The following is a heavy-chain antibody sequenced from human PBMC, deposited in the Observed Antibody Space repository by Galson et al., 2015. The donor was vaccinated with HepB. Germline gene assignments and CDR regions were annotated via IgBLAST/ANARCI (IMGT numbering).Heavy chain of an antibody. J-gene: IGHJ4*02. D-gene: IGHD4-17*01. CDR3: GKDVGFYGAGNHIETGIDY. CDR1: GFTFSGFA. CDR2: VSNDGSNI. V-gene: IGHV3-30*18. Sequence: SLRLSCAASGFTFSGFAIHWVRQAPDKGLEWVAGVSNDGSNIYYAASVKGRFTISRDNSKETIYLQMNSLRVEDTALYYCGKDVGFYGAGNHIETGIDYWGQGTRVTVSS.